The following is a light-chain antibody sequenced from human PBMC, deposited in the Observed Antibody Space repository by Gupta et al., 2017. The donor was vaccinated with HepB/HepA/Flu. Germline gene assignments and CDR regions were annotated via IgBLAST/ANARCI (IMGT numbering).Light chain of an antibody. V-gene: IGKV1-5*03. CDR3: QHCNT. Sequence: DILMTQSPSTVSASVGDRVTITCRASQSISRWLAWYQQKPGKGPKLLIYKTSSLESGVPSRFSGSGSGTEFTLTSSSLQPDDCATYYGQHCNTFGQGTKLDIK. CDR1: QSISRW. CDR2: KTS. J-gene: IGKJ2*01.